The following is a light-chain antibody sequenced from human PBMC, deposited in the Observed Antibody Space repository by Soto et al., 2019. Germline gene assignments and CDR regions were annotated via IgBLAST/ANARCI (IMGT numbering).Light chain of an antibody. V-gene: IGLV1-40*01. CDR1: SSNIGAGYD. J-gene: IGLJ1*01. Sequence: QSVLTQPPSVSGAPGQRVTISCTGSSSNIGAGYDVHWYQQRPGTAPKLLIYVNKNRPSGVPDRFSGSKSGTSASLAITGLQAEDEADYYCQSYDSSLSVSYVFGTGTKVTVL. CDR3: QSYDSSLSVSYV. CDR2: VNK.